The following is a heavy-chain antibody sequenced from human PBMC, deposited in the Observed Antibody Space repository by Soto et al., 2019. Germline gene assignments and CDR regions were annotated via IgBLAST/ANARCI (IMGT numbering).Heavy chain of an antibody. CDR3: ARYCSGGSSNWFDP. Sequence: PAETLSLTCTVSGGSISSSSYYWGWIRQPPGKGLEWIGSIYYSGSTYYNPSLKSRVTISVDTSKNQFSLKLSSVTAADTAVYYCARYCSGGSSNWFDPWGQGTLVTVSS. CDR2: IYYSGST. V-gene: IGHV4-39*01. D-gene: IGHD2-15*01. J-gene: IGHJ5*02. CDR1: GGSISSSSYY.